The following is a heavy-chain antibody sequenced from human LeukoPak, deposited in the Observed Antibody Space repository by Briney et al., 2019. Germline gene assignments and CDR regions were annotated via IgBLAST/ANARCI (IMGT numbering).Heavy chain of an antibody. CDR3: ARAVSGGYPH. CDR1: GYTFTSYY. Sequence: ASVKVSCKASGYTFTSYYMHWVRQAPGQGLEWMGWISAHNGNTNYAQKLQGRVTMTTDTSTSTAYMELRSLRSDDTAVYYCARAVSGGYPHWGQGTLVTVSS. D-gene: IGHD3-22*01. CDR2: ISAHNGNT. J-gene: IGHJ1*01. V-gene: IGHV1-18*04.